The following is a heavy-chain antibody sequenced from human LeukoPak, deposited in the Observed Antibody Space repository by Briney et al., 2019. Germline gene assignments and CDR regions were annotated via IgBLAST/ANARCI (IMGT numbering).Heavy chain of an antibody. V-gene: IGHV1-2*02. CDR1: GYIFTGYY. D-gene: IGHD2-15*01. CDR2: INPNSGDT. Sequence: ASVKVSCKASGYIFTGYYMHWVRQAPGQGLEWMGWINPNSGDTNYAQKLQGRVTMTRDTSISTAYMELSRLRSDDTAVYYCAKTRSADQFTNLGFAYWGQGTLVSVSS. J-gene: IGHJ4*02. CDR3: AKTRSADQFTNLGFAY.